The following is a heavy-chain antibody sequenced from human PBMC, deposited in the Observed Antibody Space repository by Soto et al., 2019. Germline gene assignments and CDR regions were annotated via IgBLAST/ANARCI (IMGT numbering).Heavy chain of an antibody. J-gene: IGHJ4*02. CDR3: AREGSEQLWYHPLFDY. V-gene: IGHV1-3*01. Sequence: GAAVKVSCKASGYTFTSYAMHWVRQAPGQRLEWMGWINAGNGNTKYSQKFQGRVTITRDTSASTAYMELSSLRSEDTAVYFCAREGSEQLWYHPLFDYWGQGTLVTGSS. CDR2: INAGNGNT. CDR1: GYTFTSYA. D-gene: IGHD5-18*01.